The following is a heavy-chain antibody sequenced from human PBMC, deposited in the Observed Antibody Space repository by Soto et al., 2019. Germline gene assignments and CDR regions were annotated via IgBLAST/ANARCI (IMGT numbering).Heavy chain of an antibody. D-gene: IGHD3-16*01. V-gene: IGHV4-59*01. CDR2: IYYSGST. CDR3: ARARGSYYYYGMDV. J-gene: IGHJ6*02. CDR1: GGSISSYY. Sequence: SETLSLTCTVSGGSISSYYWSWIRQPPGKGLEWIGYIYYSGSTNYNPSLKSRVTISVDTSKNQFSLKLSSVTAADTAVYYCARARGSYYYYGMDVWGQGTTVTVSS.